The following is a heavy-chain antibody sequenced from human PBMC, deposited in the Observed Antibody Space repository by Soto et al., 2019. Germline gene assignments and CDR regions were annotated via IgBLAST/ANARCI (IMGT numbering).Heavy chain of an antibody. CDR2: ISGSGGST. J-gene: IGHJ5*02. Sequence: GGSLRLSCAASGFTFSSYAMSWVRQAPGKGLEWVSAISGSGGSTYYADSVKGRFTISRDNSKNTLYLQMNSLRAEDTAVYYSAKLAGLVVKRNWFDPWGQGTLVTVSS. V-gene: IGHV3-23*01. CDR3: AKLAGLVVKRNWFDP. D-gene: IGHD3-22*01. CDR1: GFTFSSYA.